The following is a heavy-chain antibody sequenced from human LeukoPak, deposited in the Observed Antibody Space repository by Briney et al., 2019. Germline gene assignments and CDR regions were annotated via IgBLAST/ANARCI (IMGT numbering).Heavy chain of an antibody. CDR2: INTNSGNP. J-gene: IGHJ4*02. CDR3: ARGSDSGRLYHDH. CDR1: GYTLTKYA. V-gene: IGHV7-4-1*02. D-gene: IGHD3-10*01. Sequence: ASVKVSCKASGYTLTKYALNWVRQAPGQGLEWMGWINTNSGNPTYAQGFTGRFVFSLDTSVNTAYLQISSLKAEDTAVYYCARGSDSGRLYHDHWGQGTLVTVSS.